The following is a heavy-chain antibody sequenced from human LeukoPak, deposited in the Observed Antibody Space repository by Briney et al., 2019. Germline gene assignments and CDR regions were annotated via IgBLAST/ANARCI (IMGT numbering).Heavy chain of an antibody. D-gene: IGHD1-26*01. V-gene: IGHV3-30-3*01. CDR1: GFTFSSYA. Sequence: GGSLRLSCAASGFTFSSYAMHWVRQAPGRGLEWVAAISHDESNKYYADSVKGRFTVSRDKSKNTLYLQMNSLRAEDTAVYYCARGSGSYWAPDYWGQGTLVIVSS. J-gene: IGHJ4*02. CDR3: ARGSGSYWAPDY. CDR2: ISHDESNK.